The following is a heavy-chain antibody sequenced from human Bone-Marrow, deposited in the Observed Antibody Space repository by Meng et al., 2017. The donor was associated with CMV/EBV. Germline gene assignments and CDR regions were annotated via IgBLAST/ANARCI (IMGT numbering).Heavy chain of an antibody. V-gene: IGHV3-30-3*01. J-gene: IGHJ6*02. CDR2: ISYDGSNK. CDR3: ASERREYDLRSGNYRGGYYYYGMDV. D-gene: IGHD3-3*01. CDR1: GFTFSSYD. Sequence: GGSLRLSCAASGFTFSSYDMHWVRQAPGKGLEWVAVISYDGSNKYYADSVKGRFTISRDNAKNPLYLQMNSLRAEDTAVYYCASERREYDLRSGNYRGGYYYYGMDVWGQGTTVTVSS.